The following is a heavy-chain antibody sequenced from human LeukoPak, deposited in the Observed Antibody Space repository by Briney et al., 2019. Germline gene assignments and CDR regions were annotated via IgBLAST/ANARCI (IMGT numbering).Heavy chain of an antibody. J-gene: IGHJ1*01. CDR2: INHSGST. V-gene: IGHV4-39*07. D-gene: IGHD3-9*01. CDR1: GGSISSSSYY. CDR3: ARGLEYDILTGYPEYFQH. Sequence: PSETLSLTCTVSGGSISSSSYYWSWIRQPPGKGLEWIGEINHSGSTNYNPSLKSRVTISVDTSKNQFSLKLSSVTAADTAVYYCARGLEYDILTGYPEYFQHWGQGTLVTVSS.